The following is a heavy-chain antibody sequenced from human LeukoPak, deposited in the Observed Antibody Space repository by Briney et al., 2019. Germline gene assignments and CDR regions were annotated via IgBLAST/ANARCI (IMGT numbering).Heavy chain of an antibody. V-gene: IGHV1-18*01. J-gene: IGHJ4*02. Sequence: ASVKVSCKASGYTFPSYGITWVRQAPGQGLAWMGWINPYNGNTNYAQKLQGRVTMTTDTSTNTADRERRTLRSDDTAVYYCAREYGGYDWGHFDYWGQGTLVTVSS. D-gene: IGHD5-12*01. CDR1: GYTFPSYG. CDR3: AREYGGYDWGHFDY. CDR2: INPYNGNT.